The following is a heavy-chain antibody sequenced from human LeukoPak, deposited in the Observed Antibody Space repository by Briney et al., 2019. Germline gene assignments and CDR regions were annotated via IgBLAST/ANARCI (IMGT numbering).Heavy chain of an antibody. Sequence: GGSLRLSCAASGFTFSSYAMHWVRQAPGKGLEWVAVMSYDGSNKYYADSVKGRFTISRDNSKNTLYLQMNSLRAEDTAVYYCARGVSGWYGIFDYWGQGTLVTVSS. CDR3: ARGVSGWYGIFDY. CDR2: MSYDGSNK. V-gene: IGHV3-30-3*01. CDR1: GFTFSSYA. J-gene: IGHJ4*02. D-gene: IGHD6-19*01.